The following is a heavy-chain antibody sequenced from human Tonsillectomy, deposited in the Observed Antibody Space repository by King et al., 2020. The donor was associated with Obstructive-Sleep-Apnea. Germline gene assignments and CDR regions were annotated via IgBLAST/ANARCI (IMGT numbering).Heavy chain of an antibody. CDR2: IYDSGST. D-gene: IGHD3-10*01. Sequence: LQLQESGPGLVKPSQTLSLTCIVSGGSISSGDYYWSWIRQHPGKGLEWLGYIYDSGSTYYNPSLKSRVTISVDTSQNQFSLKLSSVTAADTAVYDCARTAVTMIRGVIITEDYYYYYGMDVWGQGTTVTVSS. CDR3: ARTAVTMIRGVIITEDYYYYYGMDV. CDR1: GGSISSGDYY. V-gene: IGHV4-31*03. J-gene: IGHJ6*02.